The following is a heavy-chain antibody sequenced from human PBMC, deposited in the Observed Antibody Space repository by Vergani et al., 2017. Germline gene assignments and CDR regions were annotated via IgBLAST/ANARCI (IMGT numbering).Heavy chain of an antibody. CDR2: IYYSGST. Sequence: QVQLQESGPGLVKPSETLSLTCTVSGGSVSSGSYYWSWIRQPAGKGLEWIGCIYYSGSTNYNPSLKSRVTISVDTSKNQFSLKLSYVTAADTAVYYCARLKKGTYYYDSSGYYYLDYWGQGTLVTVSS. CDR1: GGSVSSGSYY. V-gene: IGHV4-61*10. CDR3: ARLKKGTYYYDSSGYYYLDY. J-gene: IGHJ4*02. D-gene: IGHD3-22*01.